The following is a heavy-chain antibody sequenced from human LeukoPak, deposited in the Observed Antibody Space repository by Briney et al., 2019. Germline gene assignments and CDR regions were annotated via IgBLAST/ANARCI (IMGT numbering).Heavy chain of an antibody. D-gene: IGHD2-21*02. V-gene: IGHV4-59*08. CDR2: IYYSGST. Sequence: SETLSLTCTVSGHSISSYYWSWIPQPPGKGLEWGGDIYYSGSTNYNPSLKSRVTISVDTSKNQFSLKLSSVTAADTAVYYCARLAYCGGDCYYYFDYWGQGTLVTVSS. J-gene: IGHJ4*02. CDR1: GHSISSYY. CDR3: ARLAYCGGDCYYYFDY.